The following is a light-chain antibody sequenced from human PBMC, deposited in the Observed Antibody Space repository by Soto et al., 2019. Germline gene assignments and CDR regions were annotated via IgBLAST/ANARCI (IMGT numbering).Light chain of an antibody. CDR1: SSDIGAYDY. V-gene: IGLV2-14*01. CDR2: EVN. CDR3: FPFTTTSTHV. J-gene: IGLJ1*01. Sequence: QSALTQPASLSGSPGQSITISCTGTSSDIGAYDYVSWFQQHPGKAPKLMISEVNNRPSGVSNRFSGSKSGNTAYLTISGLQVEDEAEYFCFPFTTTSTHVLGTGTKVTVL.